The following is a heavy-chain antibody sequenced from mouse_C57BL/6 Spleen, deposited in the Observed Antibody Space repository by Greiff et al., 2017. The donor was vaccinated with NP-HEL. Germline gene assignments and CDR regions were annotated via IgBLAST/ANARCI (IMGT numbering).Heavy chain of an antibody. D-gene: IGHD4-1*01. CDR2: IYPGDGDT. V-gene: IGHV1-82*01. CDR1: GYAFSSSW. Sequence: QVQLQQSGPELVKPGASVKISCKASGYAFSSSWMNWVKQRPGKGLEWIGRIYPGDGDTNYNGKFKGKATLTADKSSSTAYMQLSSLTSEDSAVYFCARSELTGVFDYWGQGTTLTVSS. J-gene: IGHJ2*01. CDR3: ARSELTGVFDY.